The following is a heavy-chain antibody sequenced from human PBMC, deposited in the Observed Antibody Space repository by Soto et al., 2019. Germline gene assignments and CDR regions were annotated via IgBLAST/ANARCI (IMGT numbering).Heavy chain of an antibody. CDR2: IIPILGIA. CDR1: GGTFSSYT. CDR3: ARGLLSDYGGNSQAFDI. D-gene: IGHD4-17*01. J-gene: IGHJ3*02. Sequence: QVQLVQSGAEVKKPGSSVKVSCKASGGTFSSYTISWVRQAPGQGLEWMGRIIPILGIANYAQKFQGRVTITADKSTSTAYMELSSLRSEDTAVYYCARGLLSDYGGNSQAFDIWGQGTMVTVSS. V-gene: IGHV1-69*02.